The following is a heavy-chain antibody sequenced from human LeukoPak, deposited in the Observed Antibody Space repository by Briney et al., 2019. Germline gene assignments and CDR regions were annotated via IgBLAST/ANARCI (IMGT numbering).Heavy chain of an antibody. D-gene: IGHD3-22*01. CDR2: ISGSGGST. CDR1: GFTFSNYN. V-gene: IGHV3-23*01. CDR3: TKDELDYDSSGYFYNWFDP. Sequence: GGSLRLSCAASGFTFSNYNLIWVRQAPGKGLEWVSAISGSGGSTYYAYSVKGRFTISRDNSKNTLYLQMNSLRAEDTAVYYCTKDELDYDSSGYFYNWFDPWGQGTLVTVSS. J-gene: IGHJ5*02.